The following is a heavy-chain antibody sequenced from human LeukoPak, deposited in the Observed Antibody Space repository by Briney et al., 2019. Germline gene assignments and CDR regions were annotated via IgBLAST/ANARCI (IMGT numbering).Heavy chain of an antibody. CDR1: GFTFSSYA. V-gene: IGHV3-23*01. D-gene: IGHD3-16*01. Sequence: PPGGSLRLSCAASGFTFSSYAMSWVRQAPGKGLEWVSAISGSGSSAYYADSVKGRFTISRDNSKNTLYLQMNSLRAEDTAVYYCAKDLRFNYVWEAGYWGQGTLVTVSS. CDR3: AKDLRFNYVWEAGY. CDR2: ISGSGSSA. J-gene: IGHJ4*02.